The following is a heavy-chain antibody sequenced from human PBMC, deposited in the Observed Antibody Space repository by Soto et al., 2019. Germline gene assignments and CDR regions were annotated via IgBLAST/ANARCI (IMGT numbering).Heavy chain of an antibody. Sequence: GGSLRLSCAASGFTFSSYGMHWVRQAPGKGLEWVAVIWYDGSNRYHGDSVKGRFTISRDNSKNTLNLQMNSLRAEDTAVYYCARDGASYANEIVFWGQGTLVTVSS. CDR2: IWYDGSNR. CDR3: ARDGASYANEIVF. V-gene: IGHV3-33*01. CDR1: GFTFSSYG. J-gene: IGHJ4*02. D-gene: IGHD2-2*01.